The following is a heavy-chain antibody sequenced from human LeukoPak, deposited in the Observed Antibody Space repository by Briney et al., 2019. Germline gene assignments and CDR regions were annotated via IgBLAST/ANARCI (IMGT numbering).Heavy chain of an antibody. Sequence: ASVKVSCKASGFPFTMYNIHWVRQAPGQGLEWMGIINPSGGSTSYAQKFQDRVTMTRDTSTSTVYMELSSLKSEDTAVYYCAREDVVLVDAVRYYYYGMDVWGQGTTVTVSS. CDR2: INPSGGST. V-gene: IGHV1-46*01. CDR1: GFPFTMYN. D-gene: IGHD2-8*01. J-gene: IGHJ6*02. CDR3: AREDVVLVDAVRYYYYGMDV.